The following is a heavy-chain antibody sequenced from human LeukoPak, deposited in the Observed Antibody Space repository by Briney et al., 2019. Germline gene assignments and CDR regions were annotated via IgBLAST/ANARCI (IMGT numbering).Heavy chain of an antibody. Sequence: SETLSLTCTVSGGSISSYFWSWVRQPPGKGLEWIGSIYYSGSTYYNPSLKSRVTISVDTSKNQFSLKLSSVTAADTAVYYCARDTPHYCSGGSCYSHAFDIWGQGTMVTVSS. CDR1: GGSISSYF. V-gene: IGHV4-59*12. CDR2: IYYSGST. CDR3: ARDTPHYCSGGSCYSHAFDI. D-gene: IGHD2-15*01. J-gene: IGHJ3*02.